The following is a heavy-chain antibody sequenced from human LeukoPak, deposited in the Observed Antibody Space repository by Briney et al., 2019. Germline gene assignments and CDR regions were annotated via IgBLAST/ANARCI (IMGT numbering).Heavy chain of an antibody. CDR2: ISYSGST. CDR1: GGSVSSGGYY. Sequence: SETLSLTCTVSGGSVSSGGYYWNWIRQHPGKGLEWIGYISYSGSTNYNPSLRSRVTISVDTSENHFSLKVTSVTAADTAVYYCARDRDYVGGFDPWGQGILVTVSS. CDR3: ARDRDYVGGFDP. D-gene: IGHD2-21*01. V-gene: IGHV4-61*03. J-gene: IGHJ5*02.